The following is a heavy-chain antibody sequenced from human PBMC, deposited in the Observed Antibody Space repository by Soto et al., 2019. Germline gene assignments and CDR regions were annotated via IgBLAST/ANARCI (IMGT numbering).Heavy chain of an antibody. V-gene: IGHV5-10-1*01. D-gene: IGHD3-22*01. Sequence: GESLKISCKGSGYSFAGYWVTWVRQKPGKGLEWMGRIDPSDSQTYYSPSFRGHVTISVTKSITTVFLQWSSLRASDTAMYYCARQIYDSDTGPNFQYYFDSWGQGTPVTVS. J-gene: IGHJ4*02. CDR3: ARQIYDSDTGPNFQYYFDS. CDR1: GYSFAGYW. CDR2: IDPSDSQT.